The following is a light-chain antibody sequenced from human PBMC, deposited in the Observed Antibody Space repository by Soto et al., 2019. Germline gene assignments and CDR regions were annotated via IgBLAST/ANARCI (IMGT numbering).Light chain of an antibody. CDR1: QSVSSN. Sequence: EIVMTQSPATLFVSPGAGVTLSCRASQSVSSNLAWYQQRPGQAPRLLIYGASTRATGIPARFSGSGSGTEFTLTISRLEPEDFAVYYGQQYGSSPPWTFGQGTKVDIK. CDR2: GAS. J-gene: IGKJ1*01. V-gene: IGKV3-15*01. CDR3: QQYGSSPPWT.